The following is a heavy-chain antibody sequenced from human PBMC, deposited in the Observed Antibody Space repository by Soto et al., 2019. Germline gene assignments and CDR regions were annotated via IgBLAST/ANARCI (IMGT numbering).Heavy chain of an antibody. Sequence: SVKVSCKASGFTFTSSVVQWVRQARGQRLEWIGWIVVGSGNTNYAQKFQERVTITRDMSTSTAYMELSSLRSEDTAVYYCAAVLYYYDSSGYYIDYWGQ. CDR3: AAVLYYYDSSGYYIDY. D-gene: IGHD3-22*01. J-gene: IGHJ4*02. CDR1: GFTFTSSV. V-gene: IGHV1-58*01. CDR2: IVVGSGNT.